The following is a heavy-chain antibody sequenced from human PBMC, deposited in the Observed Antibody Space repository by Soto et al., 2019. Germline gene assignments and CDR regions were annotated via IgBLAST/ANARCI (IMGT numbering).Heavy chain of an antibody. CDR1: FSMYS. J-gene: IGHJ5*02. V-gene: IGHV3-21*01. D-gene: IGHD1-26*01. CDR3: TRDQGGSYDSWFDP. CDR2: ISSGSAFI. Sequence: EVQVVESGGGLVKPGGSLRLSCNFSFSMYSMDCVRQAPGKGLEWVASISSGSAFIKYAESVKGRFTISRDNAKNSVSLQMNSLRVEDTAMYYCTRDQGGSYDSWFDPWGRGTLVSVSS.